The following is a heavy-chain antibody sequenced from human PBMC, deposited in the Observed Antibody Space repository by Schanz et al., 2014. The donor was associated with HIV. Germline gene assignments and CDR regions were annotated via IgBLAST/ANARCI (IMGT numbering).Heavy chain of an antibody. Sequence: EVQMLESGGGLVQPGGSLRLSCADSGVTFSSYAMTWVRQPPGKGLEWVSTISGSGGSTFYADSVKGRFTISRDNSKNTLHLQLNSLRAEDTAVYYCAKRSGRSFGYFDSWGQGLLVTVSS. J-gene: IGHJ4*02. CDR2: ISGSGGST. CDR1: GVTFSSYA. V-gene: IGHV3-23*01. CDR3: AKRSGRSFGYFDS. D-gene: IGHD2-15*01.